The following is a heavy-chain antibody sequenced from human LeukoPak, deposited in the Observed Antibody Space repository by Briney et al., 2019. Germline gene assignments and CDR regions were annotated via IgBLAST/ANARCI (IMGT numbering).Heavy chain of an antibody. Sequence: PSETLSLTCTVSGYSISSGYYWGWIRQPPGKGLEWIGSIYHSGSTFYNPSLKSRVTISLGTSKNQFSLKLSSVTAADTAVYYCARDLSSSSNYVDGAFDIWSQGTMVTVSS. CDR1: GYSISSGYY. CDR3: ARDLSSSSNYVDGAFDI. J-gene: IGHJ3*02. V-gene: IGHV4-38-2*02. D-gene: IGHD4-11*01. CDR2: IYHSGST.